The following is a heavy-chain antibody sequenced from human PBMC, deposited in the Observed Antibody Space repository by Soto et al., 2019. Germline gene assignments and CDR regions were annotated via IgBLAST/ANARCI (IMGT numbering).Heavy chain of an antibody. Sequence: GGSLRLSCAASGFTFSSYAMHWVRQAPGKGLEYFSAITSNGGNTDYASTVKGRFTISRDNSKNTLYLQMGSLRAEDMAVYYCARRIPFGYGMDVWGQGTTVTVSS. J-gene: IGHJ6*02. CDR3: ARRIPFGYGMDV. D-gene: IGHD2-21*01. V-gene: IGHV3-64*01. CDR1: GFTFSSYA. CDR2: ITSNGGNT.